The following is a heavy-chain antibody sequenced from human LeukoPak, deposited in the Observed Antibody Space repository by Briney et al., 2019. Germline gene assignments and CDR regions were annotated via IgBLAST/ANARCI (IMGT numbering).Heavy chain of an antibody. CDR1: GYTFTSYD. J-gene: IGHJ4*02. CDR2: MNPNSGGT. V-gene: IGHV1-2*02. Sequence: ASVKVSCKASGYTFTSYDINWVRQATGQGLEWMGWMNPNSGGTNYAQKFQGRVTMTRDASISTAYMELSRLRSDDTAVYYCARTKDRTVTTPDYWGQGTLVTVSS. D-gene: IGHD4-17*01. CDR3: ARTKDRTVTTPDY.